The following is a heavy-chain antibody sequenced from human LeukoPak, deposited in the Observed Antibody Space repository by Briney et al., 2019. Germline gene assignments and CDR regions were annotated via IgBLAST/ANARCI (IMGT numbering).Heavy chain of an antibody. CDR3: ASDSYGSGSYFHYYYYGMDV. Sequence: PGGSLRLSCAASGFTVSSNYMSWVRQAPGHGLKWVSVIYSGISTYYADSVKGRFTIFRDNSKYTLYLKMNSLRAEDTAVYYCASDSYGSGSYFHYYYYGMDVWGQGTTVTVSS. D-gene: IGHD3-10*01. CDR1: GFTVSSNY. J-gene: IGHJ6*02. V-gene: IGHV3-66*01. CDR2: IYSGIST.